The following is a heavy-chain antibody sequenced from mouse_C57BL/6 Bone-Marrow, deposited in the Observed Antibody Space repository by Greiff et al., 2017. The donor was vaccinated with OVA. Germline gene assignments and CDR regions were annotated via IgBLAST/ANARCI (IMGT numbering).Heavy chain of an antibody. CDR2: INYDGSST. D-gene: IGHD4-1*01. Sequence: EVKLVESEGGLVQPGSSMKLSCTASGFTFSDYYMAWVRQVPEKGLEWVANINYDGSSTYYLDSLKSRFIISRDNAKNILYLQMSSLKSEDTATDYCARVLTGNYFDYWGQGTTLTVSS. J-gene: IGHJ2*01. CDR1: GFTFSDYY. CDR3: ARVLTGNYFDY. V-gene: IGHV5-16*01.